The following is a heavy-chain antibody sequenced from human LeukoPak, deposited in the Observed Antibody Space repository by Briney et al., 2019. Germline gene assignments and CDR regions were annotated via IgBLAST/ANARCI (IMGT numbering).Heavy chain of an antibody. V-gene: IGHV1-2*02. CDR3: ARDLPDTAMDTGGVDY. CDR1: GYTFTGYY. Sequence: ASVKVSCKASGYTFTGYYMHWVRQAPGQGLEWMGWINPNSGGTNYAQKFQGRVTMTRDTSISTAYMELSRLRSDDTAVYYCARDLPDTAMDTGGVDYWGQGTLVTVSS. CDR2: INPNSGGT. J-gene: IGHJ4*02. D-gene: IGHD5-18*01.